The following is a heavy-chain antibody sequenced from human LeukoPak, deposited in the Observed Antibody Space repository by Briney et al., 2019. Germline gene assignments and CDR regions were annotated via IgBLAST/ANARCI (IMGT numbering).Heavy chain of an antibody. Sequence: SETLSLTCTVSGGSISSGSYYWSWIRQPAGKGLEWIGRIYTSGSTNYNPPLKSRVTISVDTSKNQFSLKLSSVTAADTAVYYCARELGSSWYWWFDPWGQGTLVTVSS. D-gene: IGHD6-13*01. CDR3: ARELGSSWYWWFDP. CDR1: GGSISSGSYY. J-gene: IGHJ5*02. CDR2: IYTSGST. V-gene: IGHV4-61*02.